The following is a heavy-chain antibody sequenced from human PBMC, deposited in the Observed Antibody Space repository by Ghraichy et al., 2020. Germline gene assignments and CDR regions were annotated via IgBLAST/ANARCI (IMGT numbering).Heavy chain of an antibody. V-gene: IGHV1-18*01. D-gene: IGHD3-3*01. CDR3: ARLYDFWSGYFWTDKYYYYGMDG. CDR1: GYTFTSYG. Sequence: ASVKVSCKASGYTFTSYGISWVRQAPGQGLEWMGWISAYNGNTNYAQKLQGRVTMTTDTSTSTAYMELRSLRSDDTAVYYCARLYDFWSGYFWTDKYYYYGMDGWGQGTTVTVSS. J-gene: IGHJ6*02. CDR2: ISAYNGNT.